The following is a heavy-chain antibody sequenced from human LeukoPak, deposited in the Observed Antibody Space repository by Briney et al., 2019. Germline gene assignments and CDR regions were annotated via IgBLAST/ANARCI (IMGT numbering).Heavy chain of an antibody. J-gene: IGHJ4*02. CDR2: IYPGDSDT. Sequence: GESLKISCKGSGYSFTSYWIGWVRQMPGKGLEWMGFIYPGDSDTRYSPSFQGQVTISADKSTNTAYLQWSSLKASDTAMYYCARRGYSGYDRVYYFDYWGQGTLVTVSS. CDR3: ARRGYSGYDRVYYFDY. V-gene: IGHV5-51*01. CDR1: GYSFTSYW. D-gene: IGHD5-12*01.